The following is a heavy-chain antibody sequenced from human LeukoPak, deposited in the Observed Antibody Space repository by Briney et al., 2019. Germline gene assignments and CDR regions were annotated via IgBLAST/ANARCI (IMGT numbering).Heavy chain of an antibody. J-gene: IGHJ5*02. CDR1: GYTFTSYA. D-gene: IGHD6-13*01. CDR3: AREGVGSSSWYNFDP. CDR2: INPNSGGT. V-gene: IGHV1-2*02. Sequence: ASVKVSCKASGYTFTSYAMHWVRQAPGQGLEWMGWINPNSGGTNYAQKFQGRVTMTRDTSISTVYMELSRLRSDDTAVYYCAREGVGSSSWYNFDPWGQGTLVTVSS.